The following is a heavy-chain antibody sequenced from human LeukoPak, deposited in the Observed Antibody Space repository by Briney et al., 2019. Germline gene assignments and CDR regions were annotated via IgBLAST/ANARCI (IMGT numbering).Heavy chain of an antibody. CDR2: ISSSSSYI. CDR3: AKGNVDTARGGAFDI. J-gene: IGHJ3*02. V-gene: IGHV3-21*04. CDR1: GFTFSSYS. Sequence: GGSLRLSCAASGFTFSSYSMNWVRQAPGKGLEWVSSISSSSSYIYYADSVKGRFTISRDNAKNSLYLQMNSLRAEDMALYYCAKGNVDTARGGAFDIWGQGTMVTVSS. D-gene: IGHD5-18*01.